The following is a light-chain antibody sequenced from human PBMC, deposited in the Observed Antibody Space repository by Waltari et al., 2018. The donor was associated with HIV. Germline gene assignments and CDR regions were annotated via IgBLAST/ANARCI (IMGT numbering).Light chain of an antibody. Sequence: QSVLTQPPSASGTPGQRVTISCSGSSSNIGSNYVYWFQQLPGTAPKLLIYRNDQRPSGVPGRFSGSKSGTSASLAISVLRSENEADYYCAAWDDSLSGWVFGGGTKLTVL. V-gene: IGLV1-47*01. CDR3: AAWDDSLSGWV. CDR2: RND. CDR1: SSNIGSNY. J-gene: IGLJ3*02.